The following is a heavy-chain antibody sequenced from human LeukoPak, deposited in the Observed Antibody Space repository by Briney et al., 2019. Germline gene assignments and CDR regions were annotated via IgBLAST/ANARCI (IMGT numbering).Heavy chain of an antibody. CDR1: GGTFSSYA. V-gene: IGHV1-69*04. CDR3: AIVGHSSGLFDY. Sequence: ASVKVSCKASGGTFSSYAISWVRQAPGQGLEWMGRIIPISSIANYAQKFQGRVTITADKSTSTAYMELSSLRSEDTAVYYCAIVGHSSGLFDYWGQGTLVTVSS. D-gene: IGHD6-19*01. J-gene: IGHJ4*02. CDR2: IIPISSIA.